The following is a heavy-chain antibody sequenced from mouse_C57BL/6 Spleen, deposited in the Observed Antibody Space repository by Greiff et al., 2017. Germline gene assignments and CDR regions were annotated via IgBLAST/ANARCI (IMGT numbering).Heavy chain of an antibody. CDR1: GYTFTSYW. Sequence: VQLQQPWAELVRPGSSVKLSCKASGYTFTSYWMDWVKQRPGQGLEWIGNIYPSDSETHYNQKFKDKATLTVDKSSSTAYMQLSSLTSEDSAVYYWAREGSNDPYYAMDYWGQGASVTASS. D-gene: IGHD2-12*01. V-gene: IGHV1-61*01. J-gene: IGHJ4*01. CDR3: AREGSNDPYYAMDY. CDR2: IYPSDSET.